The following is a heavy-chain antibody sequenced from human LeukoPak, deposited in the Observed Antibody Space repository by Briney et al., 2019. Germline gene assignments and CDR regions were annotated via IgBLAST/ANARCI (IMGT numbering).Heavy chain of an antibody. V-gene: IGHV6-1*01. CDR3: ARVGSPLYLDYGDYPREGAFDI. Sequence: SQTLSLTCAISGDSVSSNSAAWNWIRQSPSRGLEWLGRTYYRSKWYNDYAVSVKSRITINPDTSKNQFSLQLNSVTPEDTAVYYCARVGSPLYLDYGDYPREGAFDIWGQGTMVTVSS. CDR1: GDSVSSNSAA. J-gene: IGHJ3*02. D-gene: IGHD4-17*01. CDR2: TYYRSKWYN.